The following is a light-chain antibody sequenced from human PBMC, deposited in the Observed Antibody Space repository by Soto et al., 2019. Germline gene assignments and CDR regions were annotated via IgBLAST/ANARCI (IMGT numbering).Light chain of an antibody. CDR3: QSYDSSLSGVI. CDR2: DNN. Sequence: QSVLTQPPSVSGAPGQRVTISCTGSSSNIGTGYDVHWYQQLPGRAPKLLIYDNNSRPSGVPDRFSVSKSGTSASLAITGLQAEDEADYYCQSYDSSLSGVIFGGGTKVTVL. V-gene: IGLV1-40*01. CDR1: SSNIGTGYD. J-gene: IGLJ2*01.